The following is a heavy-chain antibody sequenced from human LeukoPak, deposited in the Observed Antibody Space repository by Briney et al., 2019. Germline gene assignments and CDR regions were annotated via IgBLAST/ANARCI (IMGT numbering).Heavy chain of an antibody. V-gene: IGHV5-51*01. Sequence: GESLKISCKASGYSFATYWIGWVRHMPGKGLEWMGIIYPGDSDTRYSPSFQGQVTISVDKSINTAYLHWSSLKASDTAIYYCARTYFSDTSGYYEDGWFDPWGQGTLVTVSS. CDR3: ARTYFSDTSGYYEDGWFDP. CDR1: GYSFATYW. J-gene: IGHJ5*02. D-gene: IGHD3-22*01. CDR2: IYPGDSDT.